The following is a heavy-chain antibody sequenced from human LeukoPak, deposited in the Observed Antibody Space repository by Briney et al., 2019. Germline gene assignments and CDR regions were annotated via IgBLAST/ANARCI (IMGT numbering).Heavy chain of an antibody. CDR2: IYYSGST. CDR3: ARRGSGWLDYYFDY. CDR1: GGSISSGGYS. V-gene: IGHV4-30-4*07. D-gene: IGHD6-19*01. Sequence: SQTLSLTCAVSGGSISSGGYSWSWIRQPPGKGLEWIGYIYYSGSTNYNPSLKSRVTISVDTSKNQFSLKLSSVTAADTAVYYCARRGSGWLDYYFDYWGQGTLVTVSS. J-gene: IGHJ4*02.